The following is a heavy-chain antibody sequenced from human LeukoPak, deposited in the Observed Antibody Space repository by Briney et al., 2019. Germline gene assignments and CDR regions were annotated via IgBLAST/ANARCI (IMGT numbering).Heavy chain of an antibody. CDR2: ISGSGGST. CDR3: ARENVYCSSTSCSLMDV. J-gene: IGHJ6*03. D-gene: IGHD2-2*01. V-gene: IGHV3-23*01. CDR1: GFTFSSYA. Sequence: PGGSLRLSCAASGFTFSSYAMSWVRQAPGKGLEWVSAISGSGGSTYYADSVKGRFTISRDNAKNSLYLQMNSLRAEDTAVYYCARENVYCSSTSCSLMDVWGKGTMVTVSS.